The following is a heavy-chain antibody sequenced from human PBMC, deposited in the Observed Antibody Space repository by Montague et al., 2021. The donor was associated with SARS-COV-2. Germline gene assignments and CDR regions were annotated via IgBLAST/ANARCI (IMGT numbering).Heavy chain of an antibody. J-gene: IGHJ3*01. CDR3: ARDRVPPDYDDAFDL. D-gene: IGHD3-22*01. CDR2: ITYDGIDK. CDR1: GFIFSNFA. V-gene: IGHV3-30*04. Sequence: SLRLSCAASGFIFSNFAFHWVRQAPGKGLEWVAIITYDGIDKFYADSVKGRFTISRDNSKNTLYLRMNSLTPEDTAVYYCARDRVPPDYDDAFDLWGQGTLVTVSS.